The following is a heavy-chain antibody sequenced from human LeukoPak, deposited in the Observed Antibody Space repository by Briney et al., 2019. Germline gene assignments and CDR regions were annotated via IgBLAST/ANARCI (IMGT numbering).Heavy chain of an antibody. J-gene: IGHJ4*02. Sequence: GGSLRLSCAASGFTFSSYSMNWVRQAPGKGLEWVSYISSSSSTIYYADSVKGGFTISRDNAKNSLYLQMNSLRDEDTAVYYCARGHYYYYDSSGYIPTFDYWGQGTLVTVSS. CDR1: GFTFSSYS. CDR3: ARGHYYYYDSSGYIPTFDY. D-gene: IGHD3-22*01. CDR2: ISSSSSTI. V-gene: IGHV3-48*02.